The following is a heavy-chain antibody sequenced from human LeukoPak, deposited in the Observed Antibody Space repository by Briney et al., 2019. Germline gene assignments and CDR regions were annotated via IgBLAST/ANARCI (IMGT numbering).Heavy chain of an antibody. V-gene: IGHV3-21*01. CDR3: ARLPWGSGSFFYYYYMDV. D-gene: IGHD1-26*01. CDR1: GFAFSIYS. Sequence: GGSLRLSCAASGFAFSIYSMNWVRQAPGKGLEWVSSISSSSSYIYYADSVKGRFTISRDNAKNSLYLQMNSLRAEDTAVYYCARLPWGSGSFFYYYYMDVWGKGTTVTVSS. CDR2: ISSSSSYI. J-gene: IGHJ6*03.